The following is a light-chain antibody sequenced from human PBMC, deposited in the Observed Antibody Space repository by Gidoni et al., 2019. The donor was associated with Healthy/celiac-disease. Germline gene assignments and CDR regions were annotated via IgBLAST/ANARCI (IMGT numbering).Light chain of an antibody. Sequence: DIVMTQSPLSLTVTPGEPASSSCRSSQSLLHSNGYNYLDWYLQKPGQSPQLLIYLGSNRASGVPDRFSGSGSGTDFTLKISRVEAEDVGVYYCMQALQTPWTFGQGTKLEIK. CDR3: MQALQTPWT. V-gene: IGKV2-28*01. J-gene: IGKJ2*01. CDR1: QSLLHSNGYNY. CDR2: LGS.